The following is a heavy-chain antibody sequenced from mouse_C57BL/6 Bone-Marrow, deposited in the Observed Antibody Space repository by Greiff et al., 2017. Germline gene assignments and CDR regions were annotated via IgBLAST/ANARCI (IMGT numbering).Heavy chain of an antibody. V-gene: IGHV14-2*01. D-gene: IGHD1-1*01. CDR1: GFNIKDYY. CDR2: IDPEDGET. Sequence: VQLQQSGAELVKPGASVTLSCTASGFNIKDYYMPWVKQRTEQGLEWIGRIDPEDGETKYAPKFQGKATITADTSSNTAYLQLSSLTSEDTAVYYCARGTVVGYFDYWGQGTTLTVSS. CDR3: ARGTVVGYFDY. J-gene: IGHJ2*01.